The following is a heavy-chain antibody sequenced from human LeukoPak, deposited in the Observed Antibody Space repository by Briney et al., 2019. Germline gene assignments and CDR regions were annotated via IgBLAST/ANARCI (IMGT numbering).Heavy chain of an antibody. Sequence: GGSLRLSCAASGFTFSSYSMNWVRQAPGKGLEWVSSISSSSYIYYADSVKGRFTISRDNAKNSLYLQMNSLRAEDTAVYYCARDTSISILTGYYRGWFDPWGQGTLVTVSS. D-gene: IGHD3-9*01. CDR2: ISSSSYI. J-gene: IGHJ5*02. V-gene: IGHV3-21*01. CDR1: GFTFSSYS. CDR3: ARDTSISILTGYYRGWFDP.